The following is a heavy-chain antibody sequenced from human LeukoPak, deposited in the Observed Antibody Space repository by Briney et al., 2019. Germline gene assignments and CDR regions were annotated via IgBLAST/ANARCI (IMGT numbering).Heavy chain of an antibody. Sequence: PSETLSLTCSVSGGSISSSSYYWGWIRQPPGKGLEWIGSIYYSGSTYYNPSLKSRVTISVDTSKNQFSLKLSSVTAADTAVYYCARVLKGRAPFDYWGQGTLVTVSS. J-gene: IGHJ4*02. CDR2: IYYSGST. CDR1: GGSISSSSYY. CDR3: ARVLKGRAPFDY. V-gene: IGHV4-39*07.